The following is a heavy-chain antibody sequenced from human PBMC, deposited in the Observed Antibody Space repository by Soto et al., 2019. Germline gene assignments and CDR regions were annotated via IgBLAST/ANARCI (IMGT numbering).Heavy chain of an antibody. V-gene: IGHV4-59*08. CDR2: IYYSGST. D-gene: IGHD3-3*01. CDR3: ARLRPGTIFGVVILGPFDY. CDR1: GGSISSYY. J-gene: IGHJ4*02. Sequence: SETLSLTCTVSGGSISSYYWTWIRQPPGKGLEWIGYIYYSGSTNYNPSLKSRVTISVATSKTQFSLKLSSVTAADTAVYYCARLRPGTIFGVVILGPFDYWGQGTLVTVSS.